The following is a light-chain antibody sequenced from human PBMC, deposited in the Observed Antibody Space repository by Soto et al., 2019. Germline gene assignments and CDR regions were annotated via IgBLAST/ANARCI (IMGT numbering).Light chain of an antibody. Sequence: EIVLTQSPGTLSLSLGERATLSCRASQSVASNYLAWYQQKPGQAPRLLIYGASSRATGIPDRFSGSGSGTDFTLTIRRLEPEDFAVYYCQQYGGSPRTFGQGTKVEIK. CDR3: QQYGGSPRT. J-gene: IGKJ1*01. CDR2: GAS. CDR1: QSVASNY. V-gene: IGKV3-20*01.